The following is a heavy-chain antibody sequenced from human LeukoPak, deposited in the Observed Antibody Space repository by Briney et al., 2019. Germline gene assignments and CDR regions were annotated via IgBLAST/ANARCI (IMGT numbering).Heavy chain of an antibody. CDR1: SYTFNNYG. J-gene: IGHJ4*02. V-gene: IGHV1-18*01. CDR3: ARVQGSRMIVEDY. D-gene: IGHD3-22*01. Sequence: GASVKVSCKASSYTFNNYGISWVRQAPGQGLEWMGWVIGYSGETNYEQNLQDRVIMTTDTSTTTAHMELRNLRPDDTGVYYCARVQGSRMIVEDYWGQGTLVAVSS. CDR2: VIGYSGET.